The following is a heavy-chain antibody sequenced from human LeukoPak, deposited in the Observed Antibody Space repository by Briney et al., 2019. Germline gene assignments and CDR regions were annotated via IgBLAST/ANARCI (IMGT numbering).Heavy chain of an antibody. CDR3: ARDPRSSGYCSGGSCSDWFDP. CDR1: GGSISRYY. D-gene: IGHD2-15*01. J-gene: IGHJ5*02. Sequence: SETLSLTCTVSGGSISRYYWSWIRQPPGKGLERIGYIYYSGSTNYNPTLKSRVTISVDTSKNQFSLQLSSVTAADTAVYYCARDPRSSGYCSGGSCSDWFDPWGQGTLVTVSS. CDR2: IYYSGST. V-gene: IGHV4-59*01.